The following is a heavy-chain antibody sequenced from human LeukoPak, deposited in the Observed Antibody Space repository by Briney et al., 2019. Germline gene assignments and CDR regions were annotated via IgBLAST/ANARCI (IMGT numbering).Heavy chain of an antibody. CDR2: IYYSGST. CDR1: GGSISSYY. Sequence: PSETLSLTCTVSGGSISSYYWSWIRQPPGKGLEWIGYIYYSGSTNYNPSLKSRRTISLDTSKNQSSVTLSSVTAADTAVYYCARKSFHTSSYDYWGQGTLVTVSS. J-gene: IGHJ4*02. V-gene: IGHV4-59*01. CDR3: ARKSFHTSSYDY. D-gene: IGHD2-2*01.